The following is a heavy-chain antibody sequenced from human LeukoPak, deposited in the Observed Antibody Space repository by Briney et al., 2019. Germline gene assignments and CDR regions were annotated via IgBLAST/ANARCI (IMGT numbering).Heavy chain of an antibody. J-gene: IGHJ6*04. Sequence: GTSVKVSCKAFGFTFTSSAVQWVRQARGQRLEWIGWIVVGSGNTNYAQKFQERVTITRDMSTSTAYMELSSLRSEDTAVYYCAATTMVRGVIIHYYGMDVWGKGTTVTVSS. CDR1: GFTFTSSA. CDR3: AATTMVRGVIIHYYGMDV. V-gene: IGHV1-58*01. CDR2: IVVGSGNT. D-gene: IGHD3-10*01.